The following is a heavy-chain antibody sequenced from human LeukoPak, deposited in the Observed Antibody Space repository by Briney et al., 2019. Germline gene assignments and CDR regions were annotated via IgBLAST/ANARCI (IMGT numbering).Heavy chain of an antibody. CDR1: GGSISSSSYY. V-gene: IGHV4-39*01. CDR3: ARTTYSSSRTFDY. CDR2: IYHSGST. J-gene: IGHJ4*02. D-gene: IGHD6-13*01. Sequence: SETLSLTCTVSGGSISSSSYYWGWIRQPPGKGLEWIGSIYHSGSTYYNPSLKSRVTKSVDTSKNQFSLNLSSVTAADTAVYYCARTTYSSSRTFDYWGQGTLVTVSS.